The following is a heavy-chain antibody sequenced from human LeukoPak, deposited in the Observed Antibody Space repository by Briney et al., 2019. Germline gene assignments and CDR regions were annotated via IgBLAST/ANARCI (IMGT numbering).Heavy chain of an antibody. J-gene: IGHJ4*02. D-gene: IGHD1-1*01. CDR1: GGSISSSSYY. V-gene: IGHV4-39*01. Sequence: SETLSLTCTVSGGSISSSSYYWGWIRQPPGKGLEWIGSFYYSGSTYYNPSLKSRVTISVDTSKNQFSLKLSSVTAADTAVYYCARRTGGASFDYWGQGTLVTVSS. CDR2: FYYSGST. CDR3: ARRTGGASFDY.